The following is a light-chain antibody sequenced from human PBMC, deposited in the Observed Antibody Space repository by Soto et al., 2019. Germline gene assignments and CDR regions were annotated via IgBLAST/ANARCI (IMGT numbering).Light chain of an antibody. CDR1: QSVSSSY. CDR2: GAS. J-gene: IGKJ1*01. V-gene: IGKV3-20*01. Sequence: EIVLTQSPGTLSLSPGERATLSCRASQSVSSSYLAWYQQKPGQAPRLFIYGASSRATGIPDRFSGNGSGTDFTLTISRLEPEDFAVFYCQQYGSSPPTFGQGTKVEIK. CDR3: QQYGSSPPT.